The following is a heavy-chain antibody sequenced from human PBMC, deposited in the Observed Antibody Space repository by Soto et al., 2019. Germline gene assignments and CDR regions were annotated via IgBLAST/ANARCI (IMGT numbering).Heavy chain of an antibody. CDR3: ARDYYSDSSGYPIEV. J-gene: IGHJ6*03. CDR1: GSTCSSYA. CDR2: ISYDRSNK. V-gene: IGHV3-30-3*01. D-gene: IGHD3-22*01. Sequence: GWSLRLSCAASGSTCSSYAMHLVRQAPGKGLEWVPFISYDRSNKYYADSVKGRFTISRDNSKKTLYLQMNSLRAEDTAVYYCARDYYSDSSGYPIEVWGKGIQVAVCS.